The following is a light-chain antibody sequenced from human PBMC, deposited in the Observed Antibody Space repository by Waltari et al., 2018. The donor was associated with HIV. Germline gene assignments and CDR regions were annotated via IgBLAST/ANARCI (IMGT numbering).Light chain of an antibody. CDR1: SSDLGDYNY. Sequence: QSALTQPHSVSGSPGQSVTISCTGTSSDLGDYNYVSWYQRHPGRAPKLMIYDVTKRPSGVPDRFSGSKSGYTASLTISGLQAEDEAEYFCCSYAGTWVFGGGTKLTVL. V-gene: IGLV2-11*01. J-gene: IGLJ3*02. CDR3: CSYAGTWV. CDR2: DVT.